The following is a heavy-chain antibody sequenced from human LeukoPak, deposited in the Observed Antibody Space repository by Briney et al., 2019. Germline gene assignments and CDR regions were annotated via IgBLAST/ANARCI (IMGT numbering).Heavy chain of an antibody. Sequence: PGGSLRLSCTASGFTFGDYAMSWVRQAPGKGLEWVGFIRSKAYGGTTEYAASVKGRFTISRDDSKSIAYLQMNSLKTEDTAVYYCTRRIRYSGSYHWFDPWGRGTPVTVSS. V-gene: IGHV3-49*04. D-gene: IGHD1-26*01. CDR1: GFTFGDYA. CDR2: IRSKAYGGTT. CDR3: TRRIRYSGSYHWFDP. J-gene: IGHJ5*02.